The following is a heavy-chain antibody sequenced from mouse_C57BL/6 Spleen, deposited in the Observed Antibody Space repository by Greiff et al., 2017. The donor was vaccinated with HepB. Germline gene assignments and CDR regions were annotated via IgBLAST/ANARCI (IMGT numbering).Heavy chain of an antibody. Sequence: EVMLVESGGGLVKPGGSLKLSCAASGFTFSSYAMSWVRQTPEKRLEWVATISDGGSYTYYPDNVKGRFTISRDNAKNNLYLQMSHLKSEDTAMYYCARDRGNWDWYFDVWGTGTTVTVSS. CDR2: ISDGGSYT. V-gene: IGHV5-4*01. CDR1: GFTFSSYA. D-gene: IGHD4-1*01. CDR3: ARDRGNWDWYFDV. J-gene: IGHJ1*03.